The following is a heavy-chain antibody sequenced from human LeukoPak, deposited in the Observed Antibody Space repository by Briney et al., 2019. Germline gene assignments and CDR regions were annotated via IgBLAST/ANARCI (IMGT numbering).Heavy chain of an antibody. D-gene: IGHD3-10*01. J-gene: IGHJ4*02. CDR3: ARIMVRGVISDKGVYFDY. CDR2: IIPIFGTA. CDR1: GGTFNNYA. V-gene: IGHV1-69*13. Sequence: ASVKVSCKASGGTFNNYAINWVRQAPGQGLEWMGGIIPIFGTANYAQKFQGRVTITADESTSTAYMELSSLRSEDTAVYYCARIMVRGVISDKGVYFDYWGLGTLVTVSS.